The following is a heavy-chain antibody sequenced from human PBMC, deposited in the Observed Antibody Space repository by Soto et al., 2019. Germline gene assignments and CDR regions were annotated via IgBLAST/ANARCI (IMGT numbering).Heavy chain of an antibody. CDR1: GGSFSGYY. D-gene: IGHD3-10*01. CDR3: ARAYGSGSYCDY. CDR2: INHSGST. Sequence: QVQLQQWGAGLLKPSETLSLTCAVYGGSFSGYYWSWIRQPPGKGLEWIGEINHSGSTNYNPSLKSRVTTSVDTSKNQFSLKLSSVTAADTAVYYCARAYGSGSYCDYWGQGTLVTVSS. J-gene: IGHJ4*02. V-gene: IGHV4-34*01.